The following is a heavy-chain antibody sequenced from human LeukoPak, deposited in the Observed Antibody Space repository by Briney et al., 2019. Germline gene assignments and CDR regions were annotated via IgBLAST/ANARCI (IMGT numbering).Heavy chain of an antibody. D-gene: IGHD2-2*01. V-gene: IGHV3-23*01. J-gene: IGHJ4*02. Sequence: GGSLRLSCVASGFTFSTYAMSWVRQAPGKGLEWVSAISGGGRSTYYADSVKGRFTISRDNSKNTLYLQMNSLRAEDTAVYYCAKDHGPFVDIVVVPAAYFDYWGQGTLVTVSS. CDR3: AKDHGPFVDIVVVPAAYFDY. CDR1: GFTFSTYA. CDR2: ISGGGRST.